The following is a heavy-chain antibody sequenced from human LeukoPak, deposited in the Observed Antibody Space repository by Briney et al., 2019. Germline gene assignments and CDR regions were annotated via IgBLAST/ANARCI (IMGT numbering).Heavy chain of an antibody. Sequence: GASVKVSCKTSGYTFPSYALHWVRQAPGQRLEWMGWINTGNGDTKYSQKFQGRVTITADKSTSTAYMELSSLGSEDTAVYYCARDWENGHGGDYWGQGTLVTVSS. CDR2: INTGNGDT. J-gene: IGHJ4*02. D-gene: IGHD1-26*01. CDR3: ARDWENGHGGDY. CDR1: GYTFPSYA. V-gene: IGHV1-3*04.